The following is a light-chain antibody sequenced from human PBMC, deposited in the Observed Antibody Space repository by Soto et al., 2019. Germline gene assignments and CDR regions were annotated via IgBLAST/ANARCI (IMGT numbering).Light chain of an antibody. CDR1: SSNIGAGYD. CDR2: GNS. Sequence: QSVLTQPPSVSGAPGQRVTISCTGSSSNIGAGYDVHWYQQLPGTAPKLLIYGNSNRPSGVPDRFPGSKSGTSASLAITGLQAEDEADYYCQSYDSSLSGSDVFGTGTKVTVL. J-gene: IGLJ1*01. CDR3: QSYDSSLSGSDV. V-gene: IGLV1-40*01.